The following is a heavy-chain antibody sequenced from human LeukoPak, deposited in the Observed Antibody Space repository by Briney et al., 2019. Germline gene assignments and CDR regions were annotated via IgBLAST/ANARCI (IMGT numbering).Heavy chain of an antibody. D-gene: IGHD5-12*01. CDR1: GFTFSSYS. CDR3: ARGRRGYDEDWFDP. CDR2: ISSSSSYI. J-gene: IGHJ5*02. V-gene: IGHV3-21*01. Sequence: PGGSLRLSCAASGFTFSSYSMNWVRQAPGKGREWVSSISSSSSYIYYADSVKGRFTISRDNAKNSLYLQMNSLRAEDTAVYYCARGRRGYDEDWFDPWGQGTLVTVSS.